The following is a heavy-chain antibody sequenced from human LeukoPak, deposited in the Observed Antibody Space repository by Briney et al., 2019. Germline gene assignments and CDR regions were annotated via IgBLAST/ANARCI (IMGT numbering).Heavy chain of an antibody. CDR2: IYYSGST. Sequence: PSETLSLTCTVSGGSISSYYWSWIRQPPGKGLEWIGYIYYSGSTNYNPSLKSRVTTSVDTSKNQFSLKLSSVTAADTAVYYCARDIAAAGPTDYWGQGTLVTVSS. V-gene: IGHV4-59*01. CDR1: GGSISSYY. D-gene: IGHD6-13*01. J-gene: IGHJ4*02. CDR3: ARDIAAAGPTDY.